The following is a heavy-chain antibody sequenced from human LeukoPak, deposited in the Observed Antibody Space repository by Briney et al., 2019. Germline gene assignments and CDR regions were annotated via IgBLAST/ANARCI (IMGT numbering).Heavy chain of an antibody. CDR2: INPNSGGT. V-gene: IGHV1-2*02. J-gene: IGHJ5*02. CDR3: ARSPQHISGSYYVT. CDR1: GYTFTGYY. D-gene: IGHD1-26*01. Sequence: ASVKVSCKASGYTFTGYYMHWVRQAPGQGLEWMGWINPNSGGTNYAQKFQGRVTMTRDTSISTAYMELSRLRSDGTAVYYCARSPQHISGSYYVTWGQGTLVTVSS.